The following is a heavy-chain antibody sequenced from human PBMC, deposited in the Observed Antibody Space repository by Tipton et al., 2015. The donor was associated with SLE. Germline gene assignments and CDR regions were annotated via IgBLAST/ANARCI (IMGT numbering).Heavy chain of an antibody. CDR2: IYYSGST. J-gene: IGHJ4*02. Sequence: TLSLTCTVSGGSVSSGSYYWSWIRQPPGKGLEWIGYIYYSGSTNYNPSLKSRVTISVDTSKNQFSLKLSSVTAADTAVYYCASRGRYSSGWSGDYWGQGTLVTVSS. D-gene: IGHD6-19*01. CDR3: ASRGRYSSGWSGDY. V-gene: IGHV4-61*01. CDR1: GGSVSSGSYY.